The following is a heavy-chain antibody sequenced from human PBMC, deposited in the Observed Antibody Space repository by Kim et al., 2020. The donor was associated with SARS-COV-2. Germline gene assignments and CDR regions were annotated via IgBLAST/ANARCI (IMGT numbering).Heavy chain of an antibody. J-gene: IGHJ5*02. V-gene: IGHV4-31*02. CDR3: ASDYGDEGGFDP. D-gene: IGHD4-17*01. Sequence: YHNPPTKSRFTISVDPSKNQFSLKLSSVTAADTAVYYCASDYGDEGGFDPWGQGTLVTVSS.